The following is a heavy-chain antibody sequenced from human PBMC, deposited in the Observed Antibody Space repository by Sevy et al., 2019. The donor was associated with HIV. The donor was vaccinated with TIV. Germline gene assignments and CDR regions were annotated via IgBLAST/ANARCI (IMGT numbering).Heavy chain of an antibody. V-gene: IGHV1-18*01. CDR3: AGEAYYYRSGTYVPPTDAEMDV. CDR2: ISDYNGYS. CDR1: GYTFSSYG. J-gene: IGHJ6*02. Sequence: ASVKVSCKASGYTFSSYGISWVRQAPGQGLEWMGWISDYNGYSNYAHKFQGRVTMSTEKSTGTAYMELRSLTSDETAVYFCAGEAYYYRSGTYVPPTDAEMDVWGQGTAVTVSS. D-gene: IGHD3-10*01.